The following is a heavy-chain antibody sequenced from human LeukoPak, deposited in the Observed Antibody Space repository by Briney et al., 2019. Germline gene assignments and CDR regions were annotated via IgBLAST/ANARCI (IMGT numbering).Heavy chain of an antibody. CDR2: INPNSGGT. J-gene: IGHJ4*02. CDR1: GYTFTGYY. Sequence: GASVKVSCKASGYTFTGYYMHWVRQAPGQGLEWKGWINPNSGGTNYAQKFQGRVTMTRDTSISTAYMELSRLRSDDTAVYYCARGFPQAYQLPYDYWGQGTLVTVSS. CDR3: ARGFPQAYQLPYDY. D-gene: IGHD2-2*01. V-gene: IGHV1-2*02.